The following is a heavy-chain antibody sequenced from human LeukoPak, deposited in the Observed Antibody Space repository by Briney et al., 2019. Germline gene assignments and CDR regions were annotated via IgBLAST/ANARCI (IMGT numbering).Heavy chain of an antibody. CDR3: ARARARDCGGDCYVPDY. D-gene: IGHD2-21*02. CDR2: INPSGGST. CDR1: GYTFTSYY. J-gene: IGHJ4*02. V-gene: IGHV1-46*01. Sequence: ASVKVSCKASGYTFTSYYMHWVRRAPGQGLEWMGIINPSGGSTSYAQKFQGRVTMTRDTSTSTVYMELSSLRSEDTAVYYCARARARDCGGDCYVPDYWGQGTLVTVSS.